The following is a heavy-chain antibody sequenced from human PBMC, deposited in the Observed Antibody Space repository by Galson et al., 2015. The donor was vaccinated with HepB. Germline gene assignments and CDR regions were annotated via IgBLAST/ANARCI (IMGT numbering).Heavy chain of an antibody. Sequence: SLRLSCAASGFTFSDYYMSWIRQAPGKGLEWVSYISSSSSYTNYADSVKGRFTISRDNAKNSLYLQMNSLRAEDTAVYYCARDQAPHGDVGYSWFDPWGQGTLVTVSS. D-gene: IGHD5-24*01. V-gene: IGHV3-11*05. CDR1: GFTFSDYY. CDR3: ARDQAPHGDVGYSWFDP. J-gene: IGHJ5*02. CDR2: ISSSSSYT.